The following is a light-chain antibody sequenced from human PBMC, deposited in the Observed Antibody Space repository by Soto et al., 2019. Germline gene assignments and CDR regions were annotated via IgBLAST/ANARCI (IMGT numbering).Light chain of an antibody. V-gene: IGKV3-15*01. CDR1: QSVSTN. Sequence: EVVMTQSPATLSVSPGEGATLSCRASQSVSTNLAWYQQKPGQAPRLLIYGASTRATGIPARFSGSGSGTEFTLTISSLQSEDFAVYYCQQYGSSPGTFGGGTKVDIK. J-gene: IGKJ4*01. CDR3: QQYGSSPGT. CDR2: GAS.